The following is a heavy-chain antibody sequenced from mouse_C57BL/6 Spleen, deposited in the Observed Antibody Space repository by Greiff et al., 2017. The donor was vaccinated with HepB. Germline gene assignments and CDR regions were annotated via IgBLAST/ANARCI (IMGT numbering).Heavy chain of an antibody. D-gene: IGHD3-2*02. CDR2: IYPGDGDT. CDR1: GYAFRSYW. Sequence: VQLQQSGAELVKPGASVKISCKASGYAFRSYWMNWVKQRPGKGLEWIGQIYPGDGDTNYNGKFKGKATLTADKSSSTAYMQLGSLTSEDSAVYFCARVGGGSGHFYAMDYWGQGTSVTVSS. J-gene: IGHJ4*01. CDR3: ARVGGGSGHFYAMDY. V-gene: IGHV1-80*01.